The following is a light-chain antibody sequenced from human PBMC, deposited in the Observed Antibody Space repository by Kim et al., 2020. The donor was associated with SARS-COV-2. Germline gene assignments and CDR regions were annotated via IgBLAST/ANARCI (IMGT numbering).Light chain of an antibody. J-gene: IGLJ2*01. CDR2: EDD. CDR1: SGSIGSNY. CDR3: QSYDSSNVV. Sequence: NFMLTQPHSVSESPGKTVTISCTRSSGSIGSNYVQWYQQRPGSAPTTVIFEDDQRTSGVPDRFSGSIDSSSNSASLTISGLKTEDEADYYCQSYDSSNVVFGGGTQLTVL. V-gene: IGLV6-57*04.